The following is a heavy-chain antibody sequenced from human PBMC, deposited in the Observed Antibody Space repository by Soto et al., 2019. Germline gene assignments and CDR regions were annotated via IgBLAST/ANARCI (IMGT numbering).Heavy chain of an antibody. V-gene: IGHV3-74*01. CDR1: GFAFNDRW. Sequence: GESLKISCTASGFAFNDRWIHWVRQAPGKGLVWVSRIDGPASTTNYADSVKGRFTTSRDNAKNIAFLHMNSLTDEDTAVYYCARGGAMGVDYWGQGTLVTVSS. D-gene: IGHD1-26*01. J-gene: IGHJ4*02. CDR2: IDGPASTT. CDR3: ARGGAMGVDY.